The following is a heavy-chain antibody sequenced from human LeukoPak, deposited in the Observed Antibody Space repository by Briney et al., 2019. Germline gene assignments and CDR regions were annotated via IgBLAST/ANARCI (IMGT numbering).Heavy chain of an antibody. Sequence: PSETLSLTCTVSGGSISSYYWSRIRQPPGKGLEWIGYIYYSGGTNYNPSLKSRVTISVDTSKNQFSLKLSSVTAADTAVYYCAREVGYSYGYSSYYYYGMDVWGQGTTVTVSS. D-gene: IGHD5-18*01. CDR2: IYYSGGT. CDR1: GGSISSYY. CDR3: AREVGYSYGYSSYYYYGMDV. J-gene: IGHJ6*02. V-gene: IGHV4-59*01.